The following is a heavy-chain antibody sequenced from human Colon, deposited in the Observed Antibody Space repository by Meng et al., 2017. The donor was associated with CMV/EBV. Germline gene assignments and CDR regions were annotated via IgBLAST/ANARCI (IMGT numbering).Heavy chain of an antibody. Sequence: GGSLRLSCVASGFNLGDYAMYWVRQAPGKGLEWVSLISGGGGATDYADSVKGRFTISRDNFKNTLYVQMNSLRAEDTAVYYCAKMIFDKVPTKFLGYFDSWGQGTLVTVSS. CDR2: ISGGGGAT. CDR3: AKMIFDKVPTKFLGYFDS. V-gene: IGHV3-23*01. D-gene: IGHD3-16*01. CDR1: GFNLGDYA. J-gene: IGHJ4*02.